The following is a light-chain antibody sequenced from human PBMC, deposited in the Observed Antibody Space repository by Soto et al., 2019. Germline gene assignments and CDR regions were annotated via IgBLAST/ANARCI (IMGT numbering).Light chain of an antibody. CDR3: CSYAGSSTWV. CDR1: SSDVGTYNL. V-gene: IGLV2-23*02. CDR2: EVS. J-gene: IGLJ3*02. Sequence: QSALTQPASVSGSPGQSITISCNGTSSDVGTYNLVSWYQQHPGKAPKLMIYEVSKRPSGVSSRFSGSKSGNTASLTISGLQTEDEADYYCCSYAGSSTWVFGGGTKLTVL.